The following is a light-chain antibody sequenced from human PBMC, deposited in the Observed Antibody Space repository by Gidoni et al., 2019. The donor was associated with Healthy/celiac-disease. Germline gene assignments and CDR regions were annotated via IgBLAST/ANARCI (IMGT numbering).Light chain of an antibody. Sequence: EIVVTLSPGTLSLSPGERATLSCRASQSVSSSYLAWYQQKPGQAPRLIIYGASSRATGIPDRISGSWSGTDFIITISRLEHEDFAVYYWQQYGSSPPTFGQGTKVEIK. J-gene: IGKJ1*01. CDR2: GAS. V-gene: IGKV3-20*01. CDR3: QQYGSSPPT. CDR1: QSVSSSY.